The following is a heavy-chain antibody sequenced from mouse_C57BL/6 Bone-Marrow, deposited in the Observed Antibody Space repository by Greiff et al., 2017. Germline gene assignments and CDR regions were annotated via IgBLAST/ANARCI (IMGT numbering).Heavy chain of an antibody. Sequence: EVKLMESGAELVKPGASVKLSCTASGFNIKDYYMHWVKQRTEKGLEWIGRIDPEDGETKYAPKFQGKATITADPSSNTAYLQLISLTSETTAVYSFARSPTSYAMDYWGQGTSVTGSS. V-gene: IGHV14-2*01. CDR1: GFNIKDYY. CDR2: IDPEDGET. CDR3: ARSPTSYAMDY. J-gene: IGHJ4*01. D-gene: IGHD6-2*01.